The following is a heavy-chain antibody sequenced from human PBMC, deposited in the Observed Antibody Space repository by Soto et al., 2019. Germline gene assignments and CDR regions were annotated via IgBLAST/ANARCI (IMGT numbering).Heavy chain of an antibody. CDR3: ARPRTSDWAYDI. J-gene: IGHJ3*02. Sequence: EVQLVESGGGLVQPGGSLRLSCAASGFTFSNYWMHWVRQSPGKGLVWVSRIKTDGSDTHYADSLTGRFTISRDNAKNTLYLQMNSLRDEDTAVYYCARPRTSDWAYDIWGQGTMVIVSS. CDR2: IKTDGSDT. CDR1: GFTFSNYW. V-gene: IGHV3-74*01. D-gene: IGHD3-9*01.